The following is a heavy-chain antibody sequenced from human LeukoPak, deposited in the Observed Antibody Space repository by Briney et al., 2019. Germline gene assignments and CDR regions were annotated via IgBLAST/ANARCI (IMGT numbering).Heavy chain of an antibody. CDR3: ARPHFWSGYYNLRTFDY. Sequence: SETLSLTCAVYGGSFSGYYWSWIRQPPGKGLEWIGEINHSGSTNYNPSLKSRVTISVDTSKNQFSLKLSSVTAADTAVYYCARPHFWSGYYNLRTFDYWGQGTLVTVSS. D-gene: IGHD3-3*02. CDR1: GGSFSGYY. CDR2: INHSGST. V-gene: IGHV4-34*01. J-gene: IGHJ4*02.